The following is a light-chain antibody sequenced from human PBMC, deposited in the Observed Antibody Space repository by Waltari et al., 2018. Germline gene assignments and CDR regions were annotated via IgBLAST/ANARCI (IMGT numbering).Light chain of an antibody. Sequence: QSALTQPASVSGSPGQSITISCTGTSSDVGSYNLVSWYQQHPGKAPQLIICEGSKRPSGVSNRFSGSKFGNTASLTISGLQAEDEADYYCCSYAAYSPVLFGGGTKLTVL. CDR1: SSDVGSYNL. CDR2: EGS. J-gene: IGLJ2*01. V-gene: IGLV2-23*01. CDR3: CSYAAYSPVL.